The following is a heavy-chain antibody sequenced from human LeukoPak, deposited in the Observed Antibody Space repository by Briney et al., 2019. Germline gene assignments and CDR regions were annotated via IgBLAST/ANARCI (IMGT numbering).Heavy chain of an antibody. CDR1: GFSFSSYG. V-gene: IGHV3-30*18. D-gene: IGHD5-18*01. CDR2: ISYDGSVK. Sequence: PGGSLRLSCVVSGFSFSSYGMHWVRQAPGKGLEWVAVISYDGSVKYYADSVRGRFTISRDNPKNTLYLQMNSLGAEDAAVYYCAKGRGGDYSYGSYYFDYWGQGALVTVPS. J-gene: IGHJ4*02. CDR3: AKGRGGDYSYGSYYFDY.